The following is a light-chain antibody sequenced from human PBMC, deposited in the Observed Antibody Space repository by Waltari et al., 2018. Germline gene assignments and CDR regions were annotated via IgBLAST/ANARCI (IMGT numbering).Light chain of an antibody. CDR2: RNN. V-gene: IGLV10-54*01. Sequence: QAGLTQPPSVSKGLRQTATLTCTGNSNNVGNQGAAWLQQHQGHPPKPLSYRNNNRPSGISERLSASRSGNTASLTITGLQPEDEADYYCSAWDGSLSAWVFGGGTKLTVL. J-gene: IGLJ3*02. CDR3: SAWDGSLSAWV. CDR1: SNNVGNQG.